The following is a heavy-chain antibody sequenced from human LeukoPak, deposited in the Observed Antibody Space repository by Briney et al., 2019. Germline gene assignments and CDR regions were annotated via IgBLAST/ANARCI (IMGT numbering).Heavy chain of an antibody. D-gene: IGHD3-16*01. CDR1: GFTFSGYE. V-gene: IGHV3-48*03. Sequence: PGGSLRLSCAASGFTFSGYEMNWVRQAPGKGLEWISYISRSSSTIYYADSVKGRFTISRDNAKNSLYLQMNSLRAEDTAVYYCARAITFGGGFDYWGQGTLVTVSS. CDR3: ARAITFGGGFDY. CDR2: ISRSSSTI. J-gene: IGHJ4*02.